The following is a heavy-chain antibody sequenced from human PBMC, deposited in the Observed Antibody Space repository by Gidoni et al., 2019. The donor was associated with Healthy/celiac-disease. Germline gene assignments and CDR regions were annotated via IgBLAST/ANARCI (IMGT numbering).Heavy chain of an antibody. D-gene: IGHD4-17*01. CDR3: ASDYGGNSYFDL. J-gene: IGHJ2*01. Sequence: KASGYTFTSYYMHWVRQAPGQGLEWMGIINPSGGSTSYAQKFQGRVTMTRDTSTSTVYMELSSLRSEDTAVYYCASDYGGNSYFDLWGRGTLVTVSS. CDR1: GYTFTSYY. CDR2: INPSGGST. V-gene: IGHV1-46*03.